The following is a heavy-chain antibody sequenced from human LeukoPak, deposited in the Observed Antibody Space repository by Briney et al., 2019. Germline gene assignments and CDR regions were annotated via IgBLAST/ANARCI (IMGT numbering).Heavy chain of an antibody. V-gene: IGHV5-51*01. D-gene: IGHD2-15*01. CDR3: ARSSTFCSGGARRLDY. CDR2: IYPGDSDT. CDR1: GYSFTTYW. J-gene: IGHJ4*02. Sequence: GESLKISCKGSGYSFTTYWIGWVRQMPGKGLEWMGIIYPGDSDTRYSPSFQGQVTISADKSIRTAFLQWSSLKASDTAMYYCARSSTFCSGGARRLDYWGQGTLVTVSS.